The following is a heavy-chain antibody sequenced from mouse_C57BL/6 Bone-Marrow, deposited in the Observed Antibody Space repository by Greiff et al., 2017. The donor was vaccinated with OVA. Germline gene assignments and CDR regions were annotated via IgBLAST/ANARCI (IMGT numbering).Heavy chain of an antibody. J-gene: IGHJ2*01. CDR2: ISDGGSYT. CDR3: ASGSSGLND. D-gene: IGHD1-1*01. V-gene: IGHV5-4*03. Sequence: EVKLVESGGGLVKPGGSLKLSCAASGFTFSSYAMSWVSQTPAKRMEWVATISDGGSYTYYPDNVKGRFTISIDNAKNNLYLQMSHLKSDDTARYYCASGSSGLNDWGQGTTLTVSS. CDR1: GFTFSSYA.